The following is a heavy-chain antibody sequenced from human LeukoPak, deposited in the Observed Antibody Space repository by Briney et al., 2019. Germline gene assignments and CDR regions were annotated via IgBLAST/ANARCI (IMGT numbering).Heavy chain of an antibody. J-gene: IGHJ4*02. CDR1: GFTFSSYG. CDR3: AKDGSYYFDY. V-gene: IGHV3-30*02. CDR2: IRYDGSNK. Sequence: GGSLRLSCAASGFTFSSYGMHWVRQAPGEGLEWVAFIRYDGSNKYYADSVKGRFTISRDNSKNTLYLQMNSLRAEDTAVYYCAKDGSYYFDYWGQGTLVTVSS. D-gene: IGHD3-10*01.